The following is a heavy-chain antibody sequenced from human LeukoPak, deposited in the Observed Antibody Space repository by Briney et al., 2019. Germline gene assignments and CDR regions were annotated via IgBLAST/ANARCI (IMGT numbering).Heavy chain of an antibody. CDR2: IIPIFGTA. V-gene: IGHV1-69*05. CDR1: GGTFSSYA. CDR3: ARLTDGYCSGGSCYSL. J-gene: IGHJ4*02. D-gene: IGHD2-15*01. Sequence: GSSVKVSCKASGGTFSSYAISWVRQAPGQGLEWMGGIIPIFGTANYAQKFQGSVTITTDESTSTAYMELSSLRSEDTAVYYCARLTDGYCSGGSCYSLWGQGTLVTVSS.